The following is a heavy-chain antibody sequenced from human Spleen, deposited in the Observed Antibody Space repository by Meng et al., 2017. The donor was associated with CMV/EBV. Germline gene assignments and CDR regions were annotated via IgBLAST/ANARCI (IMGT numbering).Heavy chain of an antibody. Sequence: SETLSLTCTVSGGYISSYYLSWIRQAPGKGLEWIGYISYIGTTNYNSSLKSRVTISLDTSKNQFSLKLSSVTAADTAVYYCARAPYYDILTGNPWIALFDTWGRGTLVTVSS. D-gene: IGHD3-9*01. V-gene: IGHV4-59*01. CDR1: GGYISSYY. CDR3: ARAPYYDILTGNPWIALFDT. CDR2: ISYIGTT. J-gene: IGHJ4*02.